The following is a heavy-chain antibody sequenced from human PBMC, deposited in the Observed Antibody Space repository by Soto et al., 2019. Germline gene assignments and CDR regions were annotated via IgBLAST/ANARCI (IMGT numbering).Heavy chain of an antibody. CDR1: GDSVSSNSSA. Sequence: PSQTRSLTFAISGDSVSSNSSAWNCIRQSPSRGLEWLGRTYYRSKWYNDYAVSVKSRITINPDTSKNQFSLQLNSVTPEDTAVYYCASSEVGFDYWGQGTLVTVSS. J-gene: IGHJ4*02. V-gene: IGHV6-1*01. CDR3: ASSEVGFDY. CDR2: TYYRSKWYN.